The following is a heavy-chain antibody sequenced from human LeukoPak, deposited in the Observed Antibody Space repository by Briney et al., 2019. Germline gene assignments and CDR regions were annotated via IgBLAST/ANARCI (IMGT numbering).Heavy chain of an antibody. D-gene: IGHD3-3*01. Sequence: ALVKVSCKASGYTFTSYYMHWVRQAPGQGLEWMGIINPSGGSTSYAQKFQGRVTMTRDTSTSTVYMELSSLRSEDTAVYYCARGPPYYDFWSGYPDYWGQGTLVTVSS. CDR2: INPSGGST. J-gene: IGHJ4*02. CDR3: ARGPPYYDFWSGYPDY. V-gene: IGHV1-46*01. CDR1: GYTFTSYY.